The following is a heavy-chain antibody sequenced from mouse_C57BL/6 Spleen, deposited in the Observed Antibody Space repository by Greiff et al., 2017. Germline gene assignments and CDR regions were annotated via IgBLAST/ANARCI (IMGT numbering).Heavy chain of an antibody. CDR3: ARYNPRVYAMDY. CDR2: IRNKANGYTT. V-gene: IGHV7-3*01. Sequence: EVMLVESGGGLVQPGGSLSLSCAASGFTFTDYYMSWVRQPPGKALEWLGFIRNKANGYTTEYSASVKGRFTISRDNSQSILYLQMNALRAEDRATYYCARYNPRVYAMDYWGQGTSVTVSS. J-gene: IGHJ4*01. CDR1: GFTFTDYY.